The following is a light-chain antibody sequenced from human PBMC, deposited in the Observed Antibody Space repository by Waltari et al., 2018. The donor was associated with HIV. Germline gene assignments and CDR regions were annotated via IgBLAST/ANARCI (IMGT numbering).Light chain of an antibody. CDR3: CSYTSPTTLDVI. J-gene: IGLJ2*01. Sequence: QSTLTQPASVSGSPGQSMTIPCFGSSPGSSAYHHVSWFQHRPGAAPKLLIYDVTPMPSGISSRFAGSKSGSTVSLTISGLQAEDEADYYCCSYTSPTTLDVIFGGGTKLTVL. V-gene: IGLV2-14*03. CDR1: SPGSSAYHH. CDR2: DVT.